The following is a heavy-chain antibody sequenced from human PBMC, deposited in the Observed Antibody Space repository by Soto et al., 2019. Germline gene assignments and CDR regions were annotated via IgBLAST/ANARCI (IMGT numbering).Heavy chain of an antibody. CDR2: ISAYNGNT. D-gene: IGHD3-3*01. CDR3: ARXTEVRFLEWLLPAAPFDY. CDR1: GYTFTSYG. Sequence: ASVKVSCKDSGYTFTSYGISWVRQAPGQGLEWMGWISAYNGNTNYAQKLQGRVTMTTDTSTSTAYMELRSLRSDDTAVYYCARXTEVRFLEWLLPAAPFDYWGQGTLVTVSS. V-gene: IGHV1-18*04. J-gene: IGHJ4*02.